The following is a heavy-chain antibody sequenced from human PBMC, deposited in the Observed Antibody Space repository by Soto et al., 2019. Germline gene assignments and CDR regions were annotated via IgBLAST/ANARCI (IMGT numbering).Heavy chain of an antibody. V-gene: IGHV3-23*01. J-gene: IGHJ4*02. D-gene: IGHD2-15*01. CDR1: GFTFSSYA. CDR3: AKRGLRYCSGDSCYDYFDD. Sequence: PGGSLRLSCAASGFTFSSYAMSWVRQAPGKGQEWVSAVSGSGGSTYYADSVKGRFTISRDNSKNTLYLQMNSLRAEDTAVYYCAKRGLRYCSGDSCYDYFDDWRQGNLV. CDR2: VSGSGGST.